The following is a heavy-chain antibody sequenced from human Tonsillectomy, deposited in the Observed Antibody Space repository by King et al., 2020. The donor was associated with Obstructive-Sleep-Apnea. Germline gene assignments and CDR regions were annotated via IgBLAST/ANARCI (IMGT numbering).Heavy chain of an antibody. J-gene: IGHJ5*02. V-gene: IGHV3-7*03. CDR1: GFTFSSYW. Sequence: VQLVESGGGLVQPGGSLRLSCAASGFTFSSYWMSWVRQAPGKGLEWVANIKQDGSEKYYVDSVKGRFTISRDNAKNSLYLQMNSRRAEDTAVYYCARGITIFGVVTYNWFDPWGQGTLVTVSS. CDR3: ARGITIFGVVTYNWFDP. D-gene: IGHD3-3*01. CDR2: IKQDGSEK.